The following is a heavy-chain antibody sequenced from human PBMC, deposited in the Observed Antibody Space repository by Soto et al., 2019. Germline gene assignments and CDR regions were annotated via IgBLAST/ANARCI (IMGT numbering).Heavy chain of an antibody. J-gene: IGHJ4*02. CDR2: ISSTRYGVYT. CDR1: GFTFNNYA. V-gene: IGHV3-23*01. Sequence: EVQLLESGGGLVQPGGSLRLSCAASGFTFNNYAMNWVRQAPGKGLEWVAGISSTRYGVYTYYPDSGKGRFTISRDDSKNTLYLQVSSLRAEDTAVYFCAKGDRPYCSGGSCYPTDHWGQGTLVTVAS. D-gene: IGHD2-15*01. CDR3: AKGDRPYCSGGSCYPTDH.